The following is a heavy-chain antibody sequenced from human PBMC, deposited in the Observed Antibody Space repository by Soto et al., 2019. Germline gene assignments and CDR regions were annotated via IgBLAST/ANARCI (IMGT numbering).Heavy chain of an antibody. CDR2: ISYDGSNK. J-gene: IGHJ4*02. V-gene: IGHV3-30-3*01. Sequence: PGGALRLSCSASGFTFSSYAMHSVRQAPVNGLEWVEVISYDGSNKYYVDSVKGRFTISRDNSKNTLYLQMNSLRAEDTAVYYCARDQGNRYCSSTSCYFDYWGQGTLVTVSS. CDR1: GFTFSSYA. CDR3: ARDQGNRYCSSTSCYFDY. D-gene: IGHD2-2*01.